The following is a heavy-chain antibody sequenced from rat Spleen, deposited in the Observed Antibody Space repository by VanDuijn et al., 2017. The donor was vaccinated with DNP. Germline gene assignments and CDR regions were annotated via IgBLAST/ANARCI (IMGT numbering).Heavy chain of an antibody. CDR1: GFTFSNYY. CDR3: ARGSTSIYWYFDF. D-gene: IGHD3-1*01. V-gene: IGHV5S11*01. CDR2: ITASGGST. J-gene: IGHJ1*01. Sequence: EVQLVESGGGLVQPGRSLKLSCAASGFTFSNYYMAWVRQAPKKGLEWVASITASGGSTSYRDSVKGRFTISRDNAKSSPYLQMNSLKPEETATYYCARGSTSIYWYFDFWGPGTMVTVSS.